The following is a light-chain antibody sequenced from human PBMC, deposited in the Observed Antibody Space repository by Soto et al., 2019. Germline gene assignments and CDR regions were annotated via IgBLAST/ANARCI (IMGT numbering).Light chain of an antibody. CDR2: DAS. CDR1: QSISSW. Sequence: DIQMTQSPSTLAAPVGDRVTITCRASQSISSWLAWYQQKPGKAPKLLIYDASSFESGVPSRFSGSGSGTEFTLTISSLQPDDFATYYCQQYNSYPWTLGQGTKVDIK. V-gene: IGKV1-5*01. J-gene: IGKJ1*01. CDR3: QQYNSYPWT.